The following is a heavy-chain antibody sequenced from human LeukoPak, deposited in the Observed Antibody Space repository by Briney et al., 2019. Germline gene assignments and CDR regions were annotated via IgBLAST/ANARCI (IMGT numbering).Heavy chain of an antibody. CDR3: AKDRGSGSPTDY. Sequence: GGSLRLSCAASGFTFSPYEMNWVRQAPGKGLEWVSAISGSGGSTYYADSVKGRFTISRDNSKNTLYLQMNSLRAEDTAVYYCAKDRGSGSPTDYWGQGTLVTVSS. CDR2: ISGSGGST. D-gene: IGHD3-10*01. J-gene: IGHJ4*02. CDR1: GFTFSPYE. V-gene: IGHV3-23*01.